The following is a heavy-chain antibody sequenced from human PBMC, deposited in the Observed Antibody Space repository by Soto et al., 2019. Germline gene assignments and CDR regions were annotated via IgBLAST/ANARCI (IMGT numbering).Heavy chain of an antibody. J-gene: IGHJ6*02. CDR2: IYYSGST. CDR1: GGSISSYY. D-gene: IGHD6-19*01. Sequence: PSETLSLTCTVFGGSISSYYWSWIRQPPGKGLEWIGYIYYSGSTNYNPSLKSRVTISVDTSKNQFSLKLSSVTAADTAVYYCARDLRGSGWPLDYYYGMDVWGQGTTVTVS. CDR3: ARDLRGSGWPLDYYYGMDV. V-gene: IGHV4-59*01.